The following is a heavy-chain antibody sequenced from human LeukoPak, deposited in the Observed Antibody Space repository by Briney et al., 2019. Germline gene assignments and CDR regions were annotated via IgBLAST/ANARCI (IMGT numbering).Heavy chain of an antibody. D-gene: IGHD6-19*01. CDR1: GFTFSSYG. CDR2: IRYDGTNK. V-gene: IGHV3-30*02. Sequence: AVGSLRLSCAASGFTFSSYGMHWVRQAPGKGLEWVAFIRYDGTNKYYVDSAKGRFTISRDNSKNTLYLQMNSLRAEDTAVYYCAKDVSYSSGCDYWGQGTLVTASS. J-gene: IGHJ4*02. CDR3: AKDVSYSSGCDY.